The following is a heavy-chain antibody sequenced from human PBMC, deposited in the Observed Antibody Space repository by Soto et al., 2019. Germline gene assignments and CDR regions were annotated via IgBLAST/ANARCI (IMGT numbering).Heavy chain of an antibody. CDR2: IYYSGST. CDR3: ARRGFCSTGNCYSEDFYSCLDV. J-gene: IGHJ6*04. CDR1: GGSISSYY. Sequence: SETLSLTCTVSGGSISSYYWSWIRQPPGKGLEWIGYIYYSGSTNYNPSLKSRVTISVDWSKKQFSLKLSSLTAADTAVYYCARRGFCSTGNCYSEDFYSCLDVWGKGTTVTVSS. V-gene: IGHV4-59*08. D-gene: IGHD2-15*01.